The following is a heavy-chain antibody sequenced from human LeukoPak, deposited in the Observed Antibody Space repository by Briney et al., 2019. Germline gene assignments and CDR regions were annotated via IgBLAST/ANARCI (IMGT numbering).Heavy chain of an antibody. CDR1: GYIFTRYW. CDR2: IHPGDSDT. J-gene: IGHJ5*02. Sequence: GESLKISCKGSGYIFTRYWIGWVRQIPGKGLEWMAIIHPGDSDTRYSPSFQGQVTISADKSISTAYLQWSSLKASDTAMYYCARRSVDQQLGHNWSDPWVQGTLVAVSS. CDR3: ARRSVDQQLGHNWSDP. D-gene: IGHD6-13*01. V-gene: IGHV5-51*01.